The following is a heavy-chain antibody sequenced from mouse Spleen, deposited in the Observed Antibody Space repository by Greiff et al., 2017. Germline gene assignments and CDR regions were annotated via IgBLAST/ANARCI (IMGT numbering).Heavy chain of an antibody. D-gene: IGHD2-1*01. CDR3: ARAHYGKPAWVVY. V-gene: IGHV1-42*01. CDR1: GYSFTGYY. J-gene: IGHJ3*01. Sequence: VQLQQSGPELVKPGASVKISCKASGYSFTGYYMNWVKQSPEKSLEWIGEINPSTGGTTYNQKFKGKATLTADTSSSTAYMQLSSLTSEDSAVXFCARAHYGKPAWVVYSGAETLFTVSA. CDR2: INPSTGGT.